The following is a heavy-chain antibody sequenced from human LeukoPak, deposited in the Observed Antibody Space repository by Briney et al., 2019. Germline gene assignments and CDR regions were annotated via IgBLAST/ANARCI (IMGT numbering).Heavy chain of an antibody. Sequence: GASVKVSCKVSGYTLTELSMHWVRQAPGKGLEWMGGFDPEDGETIYAQKFQGRVTMTRNTSISTAYMELSSLRSEDTAVYYCARGPHSGYDYGYYYYYMDVWGKGTTVTVSS. CDR1: GYTLTELS. V-gene: IGHV1-24*01. J-gene: IGHJ6*03. CDR3: ARGPHSGYDYGYYYYYMDV. D-gene: IGHD5-12*01. CDR2: FDPEDGET.